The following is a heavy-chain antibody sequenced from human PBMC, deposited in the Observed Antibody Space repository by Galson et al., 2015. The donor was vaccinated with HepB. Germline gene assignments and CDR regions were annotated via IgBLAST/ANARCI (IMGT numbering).Heavy chain of an antibody. CDR1: GFTLSSYN. CDR3: TRALSSGWGFDY. D-gene: IGHD6-19*01. CDR2: ITASSSTI. J-gene: IGHJ4*02. Sequence: SLRLSCAASGFTLSSYNINWVRQAPGKGLEWVSHITASSSTIYYADSVRGRFTIYRDNAKESLYLQMNSLRAEDTAVYFCTRALSSGWGFDYWGQGTLVTVSS. V-gene: IGHV3-48*01.